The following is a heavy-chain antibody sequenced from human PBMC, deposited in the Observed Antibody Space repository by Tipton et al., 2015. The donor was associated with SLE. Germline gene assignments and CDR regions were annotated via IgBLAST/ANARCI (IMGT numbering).Heavy chain of an antibody. V-gene: IGHV3-74*02. D-gene: IGHD7-27*01. Sequence: VQLVQSGGVVVQPGGSLRLSCAASGFTFSSYWMHWVRQAPGKGLVWVSRINSDGSSTSYADSVKGRFTISRDNAKNTLYLQMNSLRAEDTAVYYCASRPLNWGWGDYFDYWGQGTLVTVSS. J-gene: IGHJ4*02. CDR1: GFTFSSYW. CDR2: INSDGSST. CDR3: ASRPLNWGWGDYFDY.